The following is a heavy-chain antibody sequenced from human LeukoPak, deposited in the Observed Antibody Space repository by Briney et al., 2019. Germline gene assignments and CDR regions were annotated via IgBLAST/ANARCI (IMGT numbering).Heavy chain of an antibody. V-gene: IGHV4-59*01. CDR1: GASISSYY. Sequence: SEALSLTCTVSGASISSYYWSWIRQPPGQGLDWIGYIYYRGSTNYNPSLKSRVTISVDTSKNQFSLKLSSVTAADTAVYYCASGPYPAAGTDHQFDYWGQGTLVTVSS. CDR3: ASGPYPAAGTDHQFDY. D-gene: IGHD6-13*01. CDR2: IYYRGST. J-gene: IGHJ4*02.